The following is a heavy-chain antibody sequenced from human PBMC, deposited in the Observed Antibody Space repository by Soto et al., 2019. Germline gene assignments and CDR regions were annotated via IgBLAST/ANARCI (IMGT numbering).Heavy chain of an antibody. Sequence: PGVSLRLSCAASGFTFSNYAMSWVRQAPGKGLEWVAAISGSGGSTYSADSVKGRFTISRDNSKNTLYLQMSSLRAEDTAVYYCAKRGVVTTHDLTYAYYGMDVWGQGTTVTVPS. D-gene: IGHD5-12*01. CDR1: GFTFSNYA. CDR3: AKRGVVTTHDLTYAYYGMDV. J-gene: IGHJ6*02. CDR2: ISGSGGST. V-gene: IGHV3-23*01.